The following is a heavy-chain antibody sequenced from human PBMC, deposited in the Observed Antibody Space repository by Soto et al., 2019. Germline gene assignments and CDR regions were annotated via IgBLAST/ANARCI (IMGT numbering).Heavy chain of an antibody. CDR1: GGSISSYY. CDR3: VNILKTNIVVVP. CDR2: IYYSGST. Sequence: PSETLSLTCTVSGGSISSYYWSWIRQPPGKGLEWIGYIYYSGSTNYNPSLKSRVTISVDTSKNQFSLKLSSVTAADTAVYYCVNILKTNIVVVPWGQGTLVTVSS. J-gene: IGHJ5*02. D-gene: IGHD2-2*01. V-gene: IGHV4-59*01.